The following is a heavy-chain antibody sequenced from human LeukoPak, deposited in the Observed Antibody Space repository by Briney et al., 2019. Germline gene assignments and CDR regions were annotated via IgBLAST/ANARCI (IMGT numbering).Heavy chain of an antibody. J-gene: IGHJ5*02. Sequence: ASVKVSCKVSGYTLTELSMHWVRQAPGKGLEWMGGFDPEDGETIYVQKFQGRVTMTEDTSTDTAYMELSSLRSEDTAVYYCARGWGTGYYVNWFDPWGQGTLVTVSS. V-gene: IGHV1-24*01. D-gene: IGHD3-9*01. CDR3: ARGWGTGYYVNWFDP. CDR2: FDPEDGET. CDR1: GYTLTELS.